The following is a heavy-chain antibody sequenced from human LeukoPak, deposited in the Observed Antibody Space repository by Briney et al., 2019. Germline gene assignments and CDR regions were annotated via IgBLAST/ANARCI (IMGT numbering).Heavy chain of an antibody. CDR2: MYYSGNS. Sequence: SETLSLTCTVSGASIRSHYWSWIRQPPGKGLEWIGYMYYSGNSNYNPALKSRVTISVDTSKNQFSLKMISVTPADTAVYYCATGSYSHYYFDYWGQGTLVTVSS. D-gene: IGHD1-26*01. CDR3: ATGSYSHYYFDY. V-gene: IGHV4-59*11. J-gene: IGHJ4*02. CDR1: GASIRSHY.